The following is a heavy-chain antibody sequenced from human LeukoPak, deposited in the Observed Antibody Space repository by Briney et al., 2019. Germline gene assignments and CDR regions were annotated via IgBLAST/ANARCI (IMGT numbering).Heavy chain of an antibody. CDR2: ISSSSTI. J-gene: IGHJ1*01. CDR1: GFTFSSYS. CDR3: ARDPPPRIAAAKARYFQH. Sequence: PGGSLRLSCAASGFTFSSYSMNWVRQAPGKGLEWVSYISSSSTIYYADSVKGRFTISRDNAKNSLYLQMNSLRAEDTAVYYCARDPPPRIAAAKARYFQHWGQGTLVTVSS. V-gene: IGHV3-48*01. D-gene: IGHD6-13*01.